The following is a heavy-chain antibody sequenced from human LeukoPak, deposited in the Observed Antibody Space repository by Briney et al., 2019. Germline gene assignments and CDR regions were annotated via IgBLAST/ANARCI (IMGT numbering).Heavy chain of an antibody. CDR1: GGSISSSNW. Sequence: SKTLSLTCAVSGGSISSSNWWSWVRQPPGKGLEWIGEINHSGSTNYNPSLKSRVTISVDKSKNQFSLKLSSVTAADTAVYYCARGMGDSSSWYPFDYWGQGTLVTVSS. CDR3: ARGMGDSSSWYPFDY. D-gene: IGHD6-13*01. J-gene: IGHJ4*02. V-gene: IGHV4-4*02. CDR2: INHSGST.